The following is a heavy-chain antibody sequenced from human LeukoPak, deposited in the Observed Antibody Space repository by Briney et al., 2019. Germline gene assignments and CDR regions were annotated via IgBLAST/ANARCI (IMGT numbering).Heavy chain of an antibody. CDR3: ARQPPSTYDRPGAFDY. V-gene: IGHV4-59*08. CDR1: GGSISSYY. J-gene: IGHJ4*02. D-gene: IGHD3-22*01. CDR2: IYNSWTT. Sequence: SETLSLTCTVSGGSISSYYWTWIRQPPGKGLEWIGYIYNSWTTNYNPSLKSRVTISVDTSKNQFSLRLNSVTAADTALYFCARQPPSTYDRPGAFDYWGQGTLVSVSS.